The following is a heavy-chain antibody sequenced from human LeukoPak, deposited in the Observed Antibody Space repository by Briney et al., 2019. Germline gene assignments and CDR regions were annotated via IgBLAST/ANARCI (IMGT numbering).Heavy chain of an antibody. CDR3: ARGGLFGGWYGY. J-gene: IGHJ4*02. CDR2: INHSGST. CDR1: GGSFSGYY. D-gene: IGHD6-19*01. V-gene: IGHV4-34*01. Sequence: SETLSLTCAVYGGSFSGYYWSWIRQPPGKGLEWIGEINHSGSTNYNPSLKSRVTISVDTSKNQFSLKLSSVTAADTAVYYCARGGLFGGWYGYWGRGTLVTISS.